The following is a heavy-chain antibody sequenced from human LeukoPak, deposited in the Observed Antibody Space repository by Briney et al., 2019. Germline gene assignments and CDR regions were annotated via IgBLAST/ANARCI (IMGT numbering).Heavy chain of an antibody. CDR2: IYTSGST. V-gene: IGHV4-4*07. D-gene: IGHD1-26*01. Sequence: SETLSLTCTVSGGSINSYYWSWIRQPAGKGLEWIGRIYTSGSTNYNPSLKSRVTMSVDTSKNQFSLKLSSVTAADTAVYYCARGLYSGSYYFDYWGQGTLVTVSS. CDR1: GGSINSYY. CDR3: ARGLYSGSYYFDY. J-gene: IGHJ4*02.